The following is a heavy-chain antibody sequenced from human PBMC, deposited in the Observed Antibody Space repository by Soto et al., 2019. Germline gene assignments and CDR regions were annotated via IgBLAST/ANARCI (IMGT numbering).Heavy chain of an antibody. D-gene: IGHD2-2*01. J-gene: IGHJ5*02. CDR2: ISGSGGST. CDR3: AKESPLVVVVPAAMFDP. V-gene: IGHV3-23*01. CDR1: GFTFSSYA. Sequence: GSLRLSCAASGFTFSSYAMSWVRQAPGKGLEWVSAISGSGGSTYYADSVKGRFTISRDNSKNTLYLQMNSLRAEDTAVYYCAKESPLVVVVPAAMFDPWGQGTLVTVSS.